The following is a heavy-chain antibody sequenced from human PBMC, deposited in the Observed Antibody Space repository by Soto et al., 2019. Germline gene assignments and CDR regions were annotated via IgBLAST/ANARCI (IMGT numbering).Heavy chain of an antibody. CDR3: ARDAGATYFDN. J-gene: IGHJ4*02. CDR2: IYYSGNT. CDR1: DGYISRYY. Sequence: SETLCLTCIFSDGYISRYYWTRIRQPPGKGLEWIGYIYYSGNTNYNPCLKSRVAMSVDTSRNHFSLQLSSVTAADTALYYCARDAGATYFDNWGQGTMVTVSS. V-gene: IGHV4-59*01.